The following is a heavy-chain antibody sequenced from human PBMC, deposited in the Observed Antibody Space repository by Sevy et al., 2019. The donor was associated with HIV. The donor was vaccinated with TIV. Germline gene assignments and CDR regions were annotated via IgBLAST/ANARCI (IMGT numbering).Heavy chain of an antibody. V-gene: IGHV1-2*02. CDR3: ATPIGYSGYDFRFDY. Sequence: ASVKVSCKASGYTFTGYYMHWVRQAPGQGLEWMGWINPKSGGTNYAQKFQGRVTMSRNTSISTVYMERSRLRADDTAVYYCATPIGYSGYDFRFDYWGQGALVTVSS. J-gene: IGHJ4*02. CDR1: GYTFTGYY. CDR2: INPKSGGT. D-gene: IGHD5-12*01.